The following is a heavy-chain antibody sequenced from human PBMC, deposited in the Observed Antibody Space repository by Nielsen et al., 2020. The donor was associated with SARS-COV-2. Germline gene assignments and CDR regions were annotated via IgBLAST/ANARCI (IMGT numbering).Heavy chain of an antibody. CDR3: TRTGDRYYYDSSGYYGGY. J-gene: IGHJ4*02. Sequence: WIRQPPGKGLEWVGFIRSKAYSGTTEYAASVKGRFTISRDDSKSIAYLQMNSLKTEDTAVYYCTRTGDRYYYDSSGYYGGYWGQGTLVTVSS. CDR2: IRSKAYSGTT. V-gene: IGHV3-49*02. D-gene: IGHD3-22*01.